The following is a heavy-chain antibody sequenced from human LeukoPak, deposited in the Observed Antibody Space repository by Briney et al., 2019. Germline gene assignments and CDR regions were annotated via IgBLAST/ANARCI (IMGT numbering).Heavy chain of an antibody. CDR1: GFTFSSYW. V-gene: IGHV3-7*01. D-gene: IGHD6-13*01. CDR2: INHNGNVN. J-gene: IGHJ4*02. Sequence: GGSLRLSCAASGFTFSSYWMNWARQAPGKGLEWVASINHNGNVNYYVDSVKGRFTISRDNSKNTLYLQMSSLRAEDTAVYYCARWGAGYGTDYWGQGTPVTVSS. CDR3: ARWGAGYGTDY.